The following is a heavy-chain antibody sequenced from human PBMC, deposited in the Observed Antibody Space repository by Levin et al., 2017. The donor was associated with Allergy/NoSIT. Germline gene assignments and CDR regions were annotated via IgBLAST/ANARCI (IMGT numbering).Heavy chain of an antibody. V-gene: IGHV3-11*01. J-gene: IGHJ6*02. CDR2: ISSSGSTI. CDR1: GFTFSDYY. Sequence: GESLKISCAASGFTFSDYYMSWIRQAPGKGLEWVSYISSSGSTIYYADSVKGRFTISRDNAKNSLYLQMNSLRAEDTAVYYCARRVPTYVWGSYRYSNYGMDVWGQGTTVTVSS. D-gene: IGHD3-16*02. CDR3: ARRVPTYVWGSYRYSNYGMDV.